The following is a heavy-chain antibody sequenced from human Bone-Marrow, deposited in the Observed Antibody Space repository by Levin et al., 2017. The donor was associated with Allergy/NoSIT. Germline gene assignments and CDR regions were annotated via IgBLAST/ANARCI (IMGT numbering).Heavy chain of an antibody. V-gene: IGHV3-9*01. CDR3: AKGPGMATIKGFIDY. D-gene: IGHD5-24*01. CDR1: GFTFDNSA. J-gene: IGHJ4*02. CDR2: ISWNSGSI. Sequence: GGSLRLSCAASGFTFDNSAMHWVRQAPGKGLEWVSGISWNSGSIYYADSVKGRFTISRDNAKNSLFLQMKSLRAEDTALYYCAKGPGMATIKGFIDYWGQGTLVTVSS.